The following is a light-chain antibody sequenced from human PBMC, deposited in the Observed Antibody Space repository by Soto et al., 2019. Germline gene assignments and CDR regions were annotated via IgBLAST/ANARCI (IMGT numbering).Light chain of an antibody. J-gene: IGKJ5*01. CDR1: HSISRW. Sequence: DSQMSQSNYTLSAAVGERVTISCGASHSISRWLTWYQQKPGKAPKLLIYEASSLERGVPSRFRASGSGTEFTLTLTRLQPDDFESYYCHQYNSYPITFGQGTRLEIK. CDR2: EAS. V-gene: IGKV1-5*01. CDR3: HQYNSYPIT.